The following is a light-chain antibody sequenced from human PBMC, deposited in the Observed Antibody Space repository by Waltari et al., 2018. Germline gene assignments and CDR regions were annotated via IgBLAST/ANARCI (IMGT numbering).Light chain of an antibody. V-gene: IGKV1-27*01. CDR2: ASS. CDR1: QGISNY. J-gene: IGKJ3*01. Sequence: DIQMTQSPSSLSASVGARVTITCRASQGISNYSVWYQQKPGKVPKVLIYASSTLQSGVPSRFSGSGSGTDFTLTISSLQPEDVATYYCQKYNSAPLTFGPGTKVDIK. CDR3: QKYNSAPLT.